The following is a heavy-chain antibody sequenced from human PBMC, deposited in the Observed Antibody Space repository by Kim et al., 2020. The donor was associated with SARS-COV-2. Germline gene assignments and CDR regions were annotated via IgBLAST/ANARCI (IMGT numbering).Heavy chain of an antibody. Sequence: NPSLKSRVTISVDTSKNQFSLKLSSVTAADTAVYYCATTMVRGVIKSFDYWGQGTLVTVSS. J-gene: IGHJ4*02. V-gene: IGHV4-34*01. CDR3: ATTMVRGVIKSFDY. D-gene: IGHD3-10*01.